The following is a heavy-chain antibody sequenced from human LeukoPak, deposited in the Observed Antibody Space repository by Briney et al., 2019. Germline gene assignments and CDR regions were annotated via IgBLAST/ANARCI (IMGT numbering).Heavy chain of an antibody. V-gene: IGHV3-7*01. J-gene: IGHJ4*02. Sequence: GGSLRLSCAASGFTFSSYWMSWVRQAQGKGLEGVANINKDGSEKYYVDSVKGRFTISRDNAKNSLYLQMNSLRAEDTAVYYCARESGAKDYRYLDYWGQGTLVTVSS. D-gene: IGHD1-26*01. CDR3: ARESGAKDYRYLDY. CDR1: GFTFSSYW. CDR2: INKDGSEK.